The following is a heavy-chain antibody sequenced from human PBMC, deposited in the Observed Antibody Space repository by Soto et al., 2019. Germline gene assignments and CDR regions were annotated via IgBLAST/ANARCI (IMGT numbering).Heavy chain of an antibody. CDR3: ARGKITGLFDY. V-gene: IGHV4-4*02. CDR1: GGSISSSNW. D-gene: IGHD2-8*02. J-gene: IGHJ4*02. Sequence: PSETLSLTCGVSGGSISSSNWWTWVRQPPGKGLEWIGEIYHSGITNYSPSLKSRVTIFVDKSKNQFSLKFSSVTAADTAVYYCARGKITGLFDYWGQGTLVTVSS. CDR2: IYHSGIT.